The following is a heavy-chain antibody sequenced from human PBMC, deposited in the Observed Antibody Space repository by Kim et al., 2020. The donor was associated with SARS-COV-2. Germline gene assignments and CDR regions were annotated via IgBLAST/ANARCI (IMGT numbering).Heavy chain of an antibody. J-gene: IGHJ4*02. Sequence: GWSLRLSCAASGFTFSDYYMSWIRQAPGKGLEWVSYISSSGSTIYYADSVKGRFTISRDNAKNSLYLQMNSLRAEDTAVYYCAREIPHDYGDYALGYWGQGTLVTVSS. CDR1: GFTFSDYY. CDR3: AREIPHDYGDYALGY. V-gene: IGHV3-11*01. D-gene: IGHD4-17*01. CDR2: ISSSGSTI.